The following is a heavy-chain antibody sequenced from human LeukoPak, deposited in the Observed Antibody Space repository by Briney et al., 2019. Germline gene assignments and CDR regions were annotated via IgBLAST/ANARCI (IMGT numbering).Heavy chain of an antibody. CDR3: ARYGDYDAFDI. D-gene: IGHD4-17*01. CDR1: GSRFTSYW. Sequence: GGALKISCKGSGSRFTSYWIGWVRQMPGKGLEGMGIIYPGESDTRYSPSFQAQVPNSADKSISPAYLQWSSLKASDTAMYYCARYGDYDAFDIWGQGTMVTVSS. J-gene: IGHJ3*02. V-gene: IGHV5-51*01. CDR2: IYPGESDT.